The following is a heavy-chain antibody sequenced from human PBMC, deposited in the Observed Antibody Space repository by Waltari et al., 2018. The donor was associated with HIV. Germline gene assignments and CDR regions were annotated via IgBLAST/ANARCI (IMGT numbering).Heavy chain of an antibody. CDR2: INPRGGST. D-gene: IGHD5-12*01. J-gene: IGHJ4*02. Sequence: QVQLVQSGAEVKKPGASVKVSCKASGYTFTSYYMHWVRQAPGQGLEWMGIINPRGGSTSYAQKFQGRVTMTRDTSTSTVYMELSSLRSEDTAVYYCARPSSRDGYNYPIDYWGQGTLVTVSS. V-gene: IGHV1-46*03. CDR3: ARPSSRDGYNYPIDY. CDR1: GYTFTSYY.